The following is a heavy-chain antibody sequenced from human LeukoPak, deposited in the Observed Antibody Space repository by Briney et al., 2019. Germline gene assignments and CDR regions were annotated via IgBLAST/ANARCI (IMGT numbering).Heavy chain of an antibody. CDR3: ARGSEYYYDSSGDLDY. Sequence: GGSLRLSCAASGFIFSSYSMNWVRQAPGKGLEWVSYISSSSSTIYYADSVKGRFTISRDNAKNSLYLQMNSLRAEDTAVYYCARGSEYYYDSSGDLDYWGQGTLVTVSS. CDR2: ISSSSSTI. V-gene: IGHV3-48*01. D-gene: IGHD3-22*01. CDR1: GFIFSSYS. J-gene: IGHJ4*02.